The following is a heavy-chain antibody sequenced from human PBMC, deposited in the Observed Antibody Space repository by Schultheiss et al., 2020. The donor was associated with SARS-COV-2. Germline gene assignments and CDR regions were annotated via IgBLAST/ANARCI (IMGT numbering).Heavy chain of an antibody. D-gene: IGHD1-26*01. CDR1: GFTFSSYS. V-gene: IGHV3-48*01. J-gene: IGHJ4*02. Sequence: GGSLRLSCAASGFTFSSYSMNWVRQAPGKGLEWVSYISSSSSTIYYADSVKGRFTISRDNAKNTLYLQMNSLRAEDTAVYYCAKGGSYDGIDYWGQGTLVTVSS. CDR2: ISSSSSTI. CDR3: AKGGSYDGIDY.